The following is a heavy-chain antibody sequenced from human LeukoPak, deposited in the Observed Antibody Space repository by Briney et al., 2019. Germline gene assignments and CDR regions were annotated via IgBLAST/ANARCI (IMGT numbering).Heavy chain of an antibody. D-gene: IGHD5-24*01. CDR2: IYHTGNT. CDR3: SMRKIGWLQSISD. Sequence: SSETLSLTCTVSGHSMTTGSYYWSWIRKPPGKGLEWIATIYHTGNTYYNPSLEGRGTISVDTSNNQFSLKLNSVTAADTAVYYCSMRKIGWLQSISDWGQGTLVTVSS. V-gene: IGHV4-38-2*02. J-gene: IGHJ4*02. CDR1: GHSMTTGSYY.